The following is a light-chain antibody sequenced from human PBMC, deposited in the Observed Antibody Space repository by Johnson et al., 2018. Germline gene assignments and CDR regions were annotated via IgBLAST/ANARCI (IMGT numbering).Light chain of an antibody. CDR3: VTWDSSLSAGNG. CDR2: DNN. Sequence: QSVLTQPPSVSAAPGQKVTISCSGSSSNIGNNYVSWYQQLPGTAPKLLIYDNNTRPSGIPDRFSGSKSVTSATLGIAGLQTGAEADCYSVTWDSSLSAGNGFGTGTKVTVL. V-gene: IGLV1-51*01. J-gene: IGLJ1*01. CDR1: SSNIGNNY.